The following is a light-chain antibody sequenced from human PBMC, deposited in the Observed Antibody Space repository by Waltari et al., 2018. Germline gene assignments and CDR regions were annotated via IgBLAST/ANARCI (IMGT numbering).Light chain of an antibody. CDR3: QQYTSYGT. V-gene: IGKV1-5*03. Sequence: DIQMTQSPSTLSASVGDRVTITCRASQSVSPWVAWYQQKPGKAPKVVNYMASGLESGVPSRFSGSGSGTEFTLTISSLQPDDFATYYCQQYTSYGTFGQGTKVEIK. CDR2: MAS. J-gene: IGKJ1*01. CDR1: QSVSPW.